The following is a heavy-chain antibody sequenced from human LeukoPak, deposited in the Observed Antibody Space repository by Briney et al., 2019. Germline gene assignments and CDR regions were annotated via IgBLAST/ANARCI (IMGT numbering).Heavy chain of an antibody. J-gene: IGHJ4*01. CDR3: AREGFYFFDF. V-gene: IGHV3-23*01. CDR2: ISGSGGRT. Sequence: PGGSLRLSCAASGFTFSSDVMSWVRQAPGKGLEWVSAISGSGGRTYYADSVKGRFTISRDNSKNTLYLQMNSLRAEDSAIYYCAREGFYFFDFWGQGTLVTVSS. CDR1: GFTFSSDV.